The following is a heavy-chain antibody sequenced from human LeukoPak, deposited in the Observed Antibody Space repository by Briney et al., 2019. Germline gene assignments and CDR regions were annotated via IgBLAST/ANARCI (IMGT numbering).Heavy chain of an antibody. V-gene: IGHV3-11*06. CDR2: ISGSSSYT. Sequence: KPGQSLRLSCAASGFTFSDYYMSWIRQAPGKGLEWVTYISGSSSYTNYADSVKGRFTISRDNAKNSLYLQMNSLRAEDTAVYYCARHGLYDSSDYWTFQHWGQGTLVTVSS. CDR3: ARHGLYDSSDYWTFQH. CDR1: GFTFSDYY. D-gene: IGHD3-22*01. J-gene: IGHJ1*01.